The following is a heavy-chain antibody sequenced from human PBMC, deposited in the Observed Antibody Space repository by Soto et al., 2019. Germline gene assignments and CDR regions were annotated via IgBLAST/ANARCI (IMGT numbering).Heavy chain of an antibody. V-gene: IGHV3-23*01. CDR2: ISGSGGST. Sequence: GGSLRLSCAASGFTFSSYAMSWVRQAPGKGLEWVSAISGSGGSTYYADSVKGWFTISRDNSKNTLYLQMNSLRAEDTAVYYCAKDQIRYDFWSGLPNWFDPWGQGTLVTVSS. D-gene: IGHD3-3*01. J-gene: IGHJ5*02. CDR1: GFTFSSYA. CDR3: AKDQIRYDFWSGLPNWFDP.